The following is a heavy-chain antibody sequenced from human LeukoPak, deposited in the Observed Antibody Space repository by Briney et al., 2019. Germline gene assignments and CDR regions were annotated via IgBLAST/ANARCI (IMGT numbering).Heavy chain of an antibody. CDR2: ISYDGSNK. V-gene: IGHV3-30-3*01. J-gene: IGHJ4*02. Sequence: GRSLRLSCAASGFTFSSYAMHWVRQAPGKGLEWAAVISYDGSNKYYADSVKGRFTISRDNSKNTLYLQMNSLRAEDTAVYYCARTRDYYDSSGYNYWGQGTLVTVSS. CDR1: GFTFSSYA. CDR3: ARTRDYYDSSGYNY. D-gene: IGHD3-22*01.